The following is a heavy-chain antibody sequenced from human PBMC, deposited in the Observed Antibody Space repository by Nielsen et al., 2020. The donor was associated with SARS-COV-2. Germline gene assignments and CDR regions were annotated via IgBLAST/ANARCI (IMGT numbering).Heavy chain of an antibody. CDR3: ARGPETYYDILTENWFDP. V-gene: IGHV7-4-1*02. Sequence: WVRQAPGQGLEWMGWINTNTGNPTYAQGFTGRFVFSLDTSVSTAYLQISSLKAEDTAVYYCARGPETYYDILTENWFDPWGQGTLVTVSS. CDR2: INTNTGNP. J-gene: IGHJ5*02. D-gene: IGHD3-9*01.